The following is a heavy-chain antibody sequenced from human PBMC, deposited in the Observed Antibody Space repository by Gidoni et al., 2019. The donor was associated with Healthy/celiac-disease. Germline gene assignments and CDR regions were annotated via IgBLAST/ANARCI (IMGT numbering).Heavy chain of an antibody. V-gene: IGHV4-34*01. CDR2: INHSGST. J-gene: IGHJ4*02. D-gene: IGHD6-6*01. CDR1: GGSFSGYY. Sequence: QVQLQQWGAGLVKPSETLSLTCAVDGGSFSGYYWSWIRQPPGKGLEWIGEINHSGSTNYHPSLKSRVTISVDTSKNQFSLKLSSVTAADTAVYYCARGDSSSSGFDYWGQGTLVTVSS. CDR3: ARGDSSSSGFDY.